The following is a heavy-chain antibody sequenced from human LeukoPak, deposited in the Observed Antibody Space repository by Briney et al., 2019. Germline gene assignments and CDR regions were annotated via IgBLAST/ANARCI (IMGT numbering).Heavy chain of an antibody. Sequence: GGSLRLSCAASGFTFSSYGMNWVRQAPGKGLEWVSAISGSGGSTYYADSVKGRFTISRDNAKNSLYLQMNSLRAEDTAVYYCARVIYYYDSSGSDYWGQGTLVTVSS. CDR3: ARVIYYYDSSGSDY. D-gene: IGHD3-22*01. V-gene: IGHV3-21*01. J-gene: IGHJ4*02. CDR1: GFTFSSYG. CDR2: ISGSGGST.